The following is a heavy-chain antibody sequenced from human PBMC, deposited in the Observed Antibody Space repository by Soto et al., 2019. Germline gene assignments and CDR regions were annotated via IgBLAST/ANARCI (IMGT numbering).Heavy chain of an antibody. Sequence: ASVQVSSKNSGYTFNSYGISWVRQAPGQERDWMGWISVYRGNTNYAQKFQGRVTMTTDTYTSTAYMELTSLIMDAAAGYYYFRSAMAGDYYYYGMDVWGQGTTVTVSS. CDR1: GYTFNSYG. CDR2: ISVYRGNT. V-gene: IGHV1-18*01. D-gene: IGHD6-19*01. J-gene: IGHJ6*02. CDR3: FRSAMAGDYYYYGMDV.